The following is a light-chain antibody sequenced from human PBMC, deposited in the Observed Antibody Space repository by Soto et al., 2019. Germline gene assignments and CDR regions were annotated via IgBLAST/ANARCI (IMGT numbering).Light chain of an antibody. CDR2: GAS. V-gene: IGKV3-20*01. CDR1: QSVNRDY. J-gene: IGKJ3*01. CDR3: QQYGRSPET. Sequence: EIVLTQSPDTLSLSPGERATLSCRASQSVNRDYLAWYQQKHGQAPRLLIYGASNRAIGIPDRFSGSGSGKDFTLTTSRLESEEFGVYYCQQYGRSPETFGPVTKVDI.